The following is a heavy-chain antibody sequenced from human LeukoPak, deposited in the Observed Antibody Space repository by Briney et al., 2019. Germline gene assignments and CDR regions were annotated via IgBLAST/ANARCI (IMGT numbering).Heavy chain of an antibody. Sequence: ASVKVSCKASGYTFTSYGINWVRQATGQGLEWMGWMNPNSGNTGYAQKFQGRVTITRNTSISTAYMELSSLRSEDTAVYYCARVNRRASGFGEAYYYYYYMDVWGKGTTVTVSS. CDR3: ARVNRRASGFGEAYYYYYYMDV. CDR1: GYTFTSYG. J-gene: IGHJ6*03. D-gene: IGHD3-10*01. V-gene: IGHV1-8*03. CDR2: MNPNSGNT.